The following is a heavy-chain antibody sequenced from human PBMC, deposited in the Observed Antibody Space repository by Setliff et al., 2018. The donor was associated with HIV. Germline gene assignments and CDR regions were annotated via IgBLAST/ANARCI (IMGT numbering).Heavy chain of an antibody. Sequence: GASVKVSCKASGYSFSNYAINWVHSVGHGLKWMGWIGAKNDNTNYARQFQGRVTMTTDTSTNTVYMELRSLTSDDTAVYYCARPAATWDFDYWGQGTLVTVSS. V-gene: IGHV1-18*01. CDR3: ARPAATWDFDY. CDR2: IGAKNDNT. J-gene: IGHJ4*02. D-gene: IGHD2-2*01. CDR1: GYSFSNYA.